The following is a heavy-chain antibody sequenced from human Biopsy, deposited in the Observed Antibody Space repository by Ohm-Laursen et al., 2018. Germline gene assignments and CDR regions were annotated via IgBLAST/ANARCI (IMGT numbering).Heavy chain of an antibody. Sequence: GTLSLTCTVSGDSISSYYWSWLRQPPGKGLQGIGYVYYTGSTDYNPSLQSRVTISVDTSKNHFSLRLRSVTPADTAIYYCARDRGYYSDRTVPGYFDLWGRGTLVTVSS. D-gene: IGHD3-22*01. V-gene: IGHV4-59*01. J-gene: IGHJ2*01. CDR2: VYYTGST. CDR3: ARDRGYYSDRTVPGYFDL. CDR1: GDSISSYY.